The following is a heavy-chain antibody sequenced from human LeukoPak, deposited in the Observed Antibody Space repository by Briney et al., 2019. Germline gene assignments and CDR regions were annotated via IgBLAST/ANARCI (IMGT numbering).Heavy chain of an antibody. J-gene: IGHJ4*02. CDR2: IIPIFGTA. CDR1: GGTFSSYA. V-gene: IGHV1-69*05. CDR3: ASQQWRGYSYGYYYFDY. Sequence: ASVKVSCKASGGTFSSYAISWVRQAPGQGLEWMGRIIPIFGTANYAQKFQGRVTITTDESTSTAYMELSSLRSEDTAVYYCASQQWRGYSYGYYYFDYWGQGTLVTVSS. D-gene: IGHD5-18*01.